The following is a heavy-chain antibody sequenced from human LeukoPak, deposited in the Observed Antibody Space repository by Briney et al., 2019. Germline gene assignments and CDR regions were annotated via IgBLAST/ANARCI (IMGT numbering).Heavy chain of an antibody. CDR3: ARDLRKGGSSSSWYDIDAFDI. CDR2: INAGNGNT. Sequence: ASVKVSCKASGYTFTSYAMHWVRQAPGQRLEWMGWINAGNGNTKYSQKFQGRVTITRDTSASTAYMELSSLRSEDTAVYYCARDLRKGGSSSSWYDIDAFDIWGQGTMVTVSS. CDR1: GYTFTSYA. J-gene: IGHJ3*02. D-gene: IGHD6-13*01. V-gene: IGHV1-3*01.